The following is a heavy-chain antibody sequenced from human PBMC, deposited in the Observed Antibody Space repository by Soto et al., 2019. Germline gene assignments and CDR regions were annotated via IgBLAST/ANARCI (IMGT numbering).Heavy chain of an antibody. Sequence: QVQLVQSGAEVKKPGSSVKVSCKASGGTFSSYAISWVRQAPGQGLEWMGGIIPIFGTANYAQKFQGRVTITAAESTSTAYMELSSLRSEDTAVYYCARDRIVVVVAARTGIFDPWGQGTLVTVSS. CDR1: GGTFSSYA. CDR2: IIPIFGTA. V-gene: IGHV1-69*12. J-gene: IGHJ5*02. CDR3: ARDRIVVVVAARTGIFDP. D-gene: IGHD2-15*01.